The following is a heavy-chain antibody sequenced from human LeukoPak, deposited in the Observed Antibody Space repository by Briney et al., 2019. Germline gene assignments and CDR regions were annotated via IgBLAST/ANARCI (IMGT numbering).Heavy chain of an antibody. Sequence: GSLRLSCAASGFPFSDYYMSWIRQAPGKGLEWVSYISSSSSYTKYASSVKGPFTISRDNAKNSLYLQMNSLRAEDTAVYYCARGGYSGYDFDYWGQGTLVSVSS. D-gene: IGHD5-12*01. V-gene: IGHV3-11*06. CDR1: GFPFSDYY. CDR2: ISSSSSYT. J-gene: IGHJ4*02. CDR3: ARGGYSGYDFDY.